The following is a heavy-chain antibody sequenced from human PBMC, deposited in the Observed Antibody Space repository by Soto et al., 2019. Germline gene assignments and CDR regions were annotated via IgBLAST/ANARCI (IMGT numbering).Heavy chain of an antibody. D-gene: IGHD2-2*01. Sequence: ASVKVSCKASGYTFTSYGISWVRQAPGQGLEWMGWISAYNGNTNYAQKLQGRVTMTTDTSTSTAYMELRSLRSDDTAVYYCARESEPIFDCISTSCPFDYWGQGTLVTVSS. J-gene: IGHJ4*02. CDR2: ISAYNGNT. V-gene: IGHV1-18*01. CDR1: GYTFTSYG. CDR3: ARESEPIFDCISTSCPFDY.